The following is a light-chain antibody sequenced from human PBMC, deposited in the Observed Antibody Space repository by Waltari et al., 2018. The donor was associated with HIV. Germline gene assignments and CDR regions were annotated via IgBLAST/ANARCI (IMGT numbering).Light chain of an antibody. CDR1: QSVSRSY. CDR2: AAS. Sequence: ETVLTQSPGTLSLSPGERATLSCRASQSVSRSYLAWYQQKPGQAPRLLIYAASTRATGIPDRFSGSGSEAEFTLTISRLETEDFAVYYCQHYDSSYLSFGGGTKVEI. V-gene: IGKV3-20*01. CDR3: QHYDSSYLS. J-gene: IGKJ4*01.